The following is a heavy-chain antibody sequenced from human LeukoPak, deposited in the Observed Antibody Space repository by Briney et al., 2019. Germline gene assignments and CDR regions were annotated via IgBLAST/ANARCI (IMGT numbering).Heavy chain of an antibody. J-gene: IGHJ4*02. CDR2: IRHSGTT. Sequence: SETLSLTCTVSGYSISSGYYWGWIRQPPGKGLEWIGTIRHSGTTYYNPSLKSRVTISIDSSKNQFSLKLSSVTAADTAVYYCATRRYSSGWDPYFDYWGQGTLVTVSS. V-gene: IGHV4-38-2*02. CDR1: GYSISSGYY. D-gene: IGHD6-19*01. CDR3: ATRRYSSGWDPYFDY.